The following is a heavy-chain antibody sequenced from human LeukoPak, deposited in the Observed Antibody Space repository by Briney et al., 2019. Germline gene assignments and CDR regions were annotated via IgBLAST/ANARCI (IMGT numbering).Heavy chain of an antibody. D-gene: IGHD2-2*02. CDR3: AKTPKPLGYCSSTSCYKSYYYGMDV. CDR1: GFTFSSYA. Sequence: GGSLRLSCAASGFTFSSYAMSWVRQAPGKGLEWVSAISGSGGSTYYTDSVKGRFTISRDNSKNTLYLQMNSLRAEDTAVYYCAKTPKPLGYCSSTSCYKSYYYGMDVWGQGTTVTVSS. CDR2: ISGSGGST. J-gene: IGHJ6*02. V-gene: IGHV3-23*01.